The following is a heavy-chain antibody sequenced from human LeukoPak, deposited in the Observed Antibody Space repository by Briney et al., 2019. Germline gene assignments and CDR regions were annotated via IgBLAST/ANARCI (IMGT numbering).Heavy chain of an antibody. Sequence: SETLSLTCAVSGGSITRGSYYWTWIRQPAGKALEWIGHVFTSGNTNYNPSLKGRVTISIETSKSQFSLNLNSVTAADTALYARGTGSLFYWGHGILVTVSS. D-gene: IGHD1-1*01. J-gene: IGHJ4*01. CDR2: VFTSGNT. CDR1: GGSITRGSYY. V-gene: IGHV4-61*09. CDR3: GTGSLFY.